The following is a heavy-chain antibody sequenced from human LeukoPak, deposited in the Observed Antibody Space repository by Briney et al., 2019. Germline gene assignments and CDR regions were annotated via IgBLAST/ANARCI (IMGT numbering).Heavy chain of an antibody. CDR2: IYTSGST. CDR3: ARETVVGATKYYFDY. CDR1: GGSISSGSYY. D-gene: IGHD1-26*01. Sequence: PSETLSLTCTVSGGSISSGSYYWSWIRQPAGKGLEWIGGIYTSGSTNYNPSLKSRVTISVDTSKNQFSLKLSSVTAADTAVYYCARETVVGATKYYFDYWGQGTLVTVSS. V-gene: IGHV4-61*02. J-gene: IGHJ4*02.